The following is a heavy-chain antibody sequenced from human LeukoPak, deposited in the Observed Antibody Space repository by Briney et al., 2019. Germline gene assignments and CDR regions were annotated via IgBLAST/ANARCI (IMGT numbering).Heavy chain of an antibody. CDR2: IYSGGST. D-gene: IGHD2-15*01. J-gene: IGHJ4*02. V-gene: IGHV3-53*01. CDR3: ARAGSSRYYFDY. CDR1: GFTVSSNY. Sequence: GGSLRLSCAASGFTVSSNYMSWVRQAPGKGLEWVSVIYSGGSTHYADSVKGRFTISRDDSKNTVYLQMNSLRAEDTAVYYCARAGSSRYYFDYWGQGALVTVSS.